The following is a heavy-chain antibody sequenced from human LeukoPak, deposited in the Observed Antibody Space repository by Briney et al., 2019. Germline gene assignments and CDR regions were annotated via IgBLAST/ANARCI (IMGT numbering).Heavy chain of an antibody. CDR1: GGSISSDY. D-gene: IGHD3-22*01. CDR3: ATSTGYDSSGYFQFDY. Sequence: SETLSLTCTVSGGSISSDYWSWLRQPPGKGLEWLGYIYYIGSTNYNPSLKSRVTISIDTSKNQFSLKLSSVTAADTAVYYCATSTGYDSSGYFQFDYWGQGTLVTVSS. V-gene: IGHV4-59*01. CDR2: IYYIGST. J-gene: IGHJ4*02.